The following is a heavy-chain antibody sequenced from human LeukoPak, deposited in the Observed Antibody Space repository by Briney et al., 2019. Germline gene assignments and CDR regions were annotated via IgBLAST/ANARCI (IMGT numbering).Heavy chain of an antibody. CDR1: GDSVSSNSAA. J-gene: IGHJ4*02. Sequence: SQTLSLTCALSGDSVSSNSAAWNWIRQSPSRGLEWLGRTYYRSKCYNDFAVSVKSRITINPDTSKNQFSLQLNSVTPEDTAVYYCARDHQFEHGKGIDRPFDYWGQGTLVTVSS. V-gene: IGHV6-1*01. CDR3: ARDHQFEHGKGIDRPFDY. D-gene: IGHD1-1*01. CDR2: TYYRSKCYN.